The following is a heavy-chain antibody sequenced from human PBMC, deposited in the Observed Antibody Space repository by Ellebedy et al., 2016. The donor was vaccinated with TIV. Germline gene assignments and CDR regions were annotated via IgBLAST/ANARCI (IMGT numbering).Heavy chain of an antibody. V-gene: IGHV1-18*01. J-gene: IGHJ4*02. D-gene: IGHD3-16*02. CDR1: GYTFITYV. Sequence: AASVKVSCKTSGYTFITYVINWVRLAPGRGPEWMGWISPYNGKTNYAQNFQGRVTMTADTPTTTVYMELTSLTSDDTAVYYCARDMNTFGGVIGLCDHWGQGTLVTAS. CDR2: ISPYNGKT. CDR3: ARDMNTFGGVIGLCDH.